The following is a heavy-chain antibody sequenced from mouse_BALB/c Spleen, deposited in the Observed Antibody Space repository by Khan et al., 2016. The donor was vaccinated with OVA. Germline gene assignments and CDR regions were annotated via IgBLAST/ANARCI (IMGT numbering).Heavy chain of an antibody. V-gene: IGHV9-3-1*01. J-gene: IGHJ2*01. CDR3: ARGNRTFDY. Sequence: QIQVVQSGPELKKPGETVKISCKASGYTFTNYVMNWVKQASGKGLKWMGWINTYTGEPTYSDDFKGRFAFSLETSASTAYLQINNLNNEDTATXCSARGNRTFDYWGQGTTLTVSS. CDR2: INTYTGEP. D-gene: IGHD2-1*01. CDR1: GYTFTNYV.